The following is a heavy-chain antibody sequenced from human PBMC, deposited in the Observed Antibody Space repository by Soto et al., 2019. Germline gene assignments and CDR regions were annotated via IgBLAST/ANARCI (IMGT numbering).Heavy chain of an antibody. J-gene: IGHJ4*02. V-gene: IGHV3-23*01. Sequence: PGGSLRLSCAASGFTFSTYAMSWVRQAPGKGLEWVSGISGSGAGTYYADSVKGRFTISRDNSKDTLYLQMNSLRAEDTAVYYCAKDSYSNSWYDYWGQGTLVTVSS. CDR2: ISGSGAGT. CDR3: AKDSYSNSWYDY. CDR1: GFTFSTYA. D-gene: IGHD6-13*01.